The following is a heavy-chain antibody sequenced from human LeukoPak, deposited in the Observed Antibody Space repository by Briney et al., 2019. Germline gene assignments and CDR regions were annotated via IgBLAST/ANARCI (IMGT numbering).Heavy chain of an antibody. CDR1: GYTFTSYY. J-gene: IGHJ5*02. CDR2: INPSGGST. V-gene: IGHV1-46*01. D-gene: IGHD4-23*01. Sequence: GASVKVSCKASGYTFTSYYMHWVRQAPGQGLEWMGIINPSGGSTSYAQKFQGRVTMPRDMSTSTDYIELSRLRSEDTAVYYCARDNSVEDTAWWFDPWGQGTLVTVSS. CDR3: ARDNSVEDTAWWFDP.